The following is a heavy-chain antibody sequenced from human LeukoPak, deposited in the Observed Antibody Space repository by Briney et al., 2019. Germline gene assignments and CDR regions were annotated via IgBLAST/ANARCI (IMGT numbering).Heavy chain of an antibody. CDR2: IYTSGST. CDR1: GGSISSYY. Sequence: SETLSLTCTVSGGSISSYYWSWIRQPAGKGLEWIGRIYTSGSTNYNPSLKSRVTMSVDTSKNQFSLKLSSVTAADTAVYYCARAANNCSSTSCYQNWFDPWGQGTLVTVSS. J-gene: IGHJ5*02. D-gene: IGHD2-2*01. V-gene: IGHV4-4*07. CDR3: ARAANNCSSTSCYQNWFDP.